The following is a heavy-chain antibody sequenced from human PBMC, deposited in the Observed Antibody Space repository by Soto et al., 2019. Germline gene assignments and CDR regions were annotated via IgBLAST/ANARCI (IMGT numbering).Heavy chain of an antibody. D-gene: IGHD2-15*01. CDR3: ARIHGGRHDYCFYGMDV. CDR2: IFSNDEK. Sequence: SGPTLGNPTETLTLTCTVSGFSLSNARMGVSWIRQPPGKALEWLAHIFSNDEKSYSTSLKSRLTISKDTSKSQVVLTMTNMDPVDTDTYACARIHGGRHDYCFYGMDVWGQVTTVT. CDR1: GFSLSNARMG. J-gene: IGHJ6*01. V-gene: IGHV2-26*01.